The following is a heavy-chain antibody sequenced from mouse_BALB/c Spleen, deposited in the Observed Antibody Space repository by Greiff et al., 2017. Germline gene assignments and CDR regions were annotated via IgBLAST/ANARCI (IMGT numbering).Heavy chain of an antibody. CDR2: IDPANGNT. CDR1: GFNIKDTY. V-gene: IGHV14-3*02. D-gene: IGHD1-1*01. J-gene: IGHJ4*01. CDR3: APITGGSRDYAMDY. Sequence: EVQLQESGAELVKPGASVKLSCTASGFNIKDTYMHWVKQRPEQGLEWIGRIDPANGNTKYDPKFQGKATITADTSSNTAYLQLSSLTSEDTAVYYCAPITGGSRDYAMDYWGQGTSVTVSS.